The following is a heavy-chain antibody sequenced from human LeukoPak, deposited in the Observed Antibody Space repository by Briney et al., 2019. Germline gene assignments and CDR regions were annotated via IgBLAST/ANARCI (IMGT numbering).Heavy chain of an antibody. D-gene: IGHD6-19*01. J-gene: IGHJ3*02. Sequence: GASVKVSCKASGYTFTSYGISWVRQAPGQGLEWMGWISAYNGNTNYAQKLQGRVTMTTDTSTSTAYMELRSLRSDDTAVYYCARARIAVAGKPPRPFDIWGQGTMVTVSS. V-gene: IGHV1-18*01. CDR1: GYTFTSYG. CDR3: ARARIAVAGKPPRPFDI. CDR2: ISAYNGNT.